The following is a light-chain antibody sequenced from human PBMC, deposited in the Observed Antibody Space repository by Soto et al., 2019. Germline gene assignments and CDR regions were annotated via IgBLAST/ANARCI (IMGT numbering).Light chain of an antibody. J-gene: IGLJ2*01. V-gene: IGLV1-44*01. CDR1: SSNIGSHT. CDR3: AAWDDSLNGRVV. CDR2: SNY. Sequence: QSVLTQPPSASGTPGQRVTISCSGSSSNIGSHTVNWYQQLPGTAPKLLIYSNYQRPSGVPDRFSGSKSGTSASLAISGLQSEDEADYYCAAWDDSLNGRVVFGGGTKVTVL.